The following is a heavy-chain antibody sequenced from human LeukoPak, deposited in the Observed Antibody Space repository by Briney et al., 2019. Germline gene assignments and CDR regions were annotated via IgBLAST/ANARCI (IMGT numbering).Heavy chain of an antibody. CDR1: GFTFSSYA. D-gene: IGHD4-17*01. CDR2: ISGSGGST. V-gene: IGHV3-23*01. J-gene: IGHJ4*02. CDR3: ATYGDYVLGLDY. Sequence: GRSLRLSCAASGFTFSSYAMSWVRQAPGKGLEWVSAISGSGGSTYYADSVKGRFTISRDNSKNTLYLQMNSLRAEDTAVYYCATYGDYVLGLDYWGQGTLVTVSS.